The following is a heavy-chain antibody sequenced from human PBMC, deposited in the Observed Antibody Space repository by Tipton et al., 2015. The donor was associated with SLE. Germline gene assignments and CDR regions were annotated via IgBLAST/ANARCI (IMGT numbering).Heavy chain of an antibody. CDR2: IYYSGST. CDR1: GGSISSHY. V-gene: IGHV4-59*08. Sequence: LRLSCTVSGGSISSHYWSWIRQPPGKGLEWIGYIYYSGSTNYNPSLKSRVTISVDTSINQFSLKLSSVTAADTAVYYCARATLGDFDYWGQGTLVTVSS. CDR3: ARATLGDFDY. D-gene: IGHD3-16*01. J-gene: IGHJ4*02.